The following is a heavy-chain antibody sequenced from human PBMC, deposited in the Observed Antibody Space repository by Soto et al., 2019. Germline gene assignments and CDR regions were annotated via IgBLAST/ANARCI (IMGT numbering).Heavy chain of an antibody. CDR1: GGSISSSSYY. CDR2: IYYSGST. D-gene: IGHD3-3*01. J-gene: IGHJ4*02. Sequence: PSGTLSLTCTVSGGSISSSSYYWGWIRQPPGKGLEWIGSIYYSGSTYYNPSLKSRVTISVDTSKNQFSLKLSSVTAADTAVYYCARARQYDFWSGYLYYFDYWGQGTLVTVSS. V-gene: IGHV4-39*01. CDR3: ARARQYDFWSGYLYYFDY.